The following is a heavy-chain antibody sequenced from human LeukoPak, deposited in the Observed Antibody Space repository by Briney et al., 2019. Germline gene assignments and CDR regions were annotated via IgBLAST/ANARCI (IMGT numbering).Heavy chain of an antibody. D-gene: IGHD6-13*01. V-gene: IGHV4-61*02. CDR3: ARDALGIAATGVY. Sequence: SETLSFTCTVSGGSISSGSYYYWNWIRQPAGKKLERIRRIYTSGSTNYNPSLKSRVTISIDTSKNQFSLKLSSVTAADTAVYYCARDALGIAATGVYWGQGTLVSVSS. J-gene: IGHJ4*02. CDR2: IYTSGST. CDR1: GGSISSGSYY.